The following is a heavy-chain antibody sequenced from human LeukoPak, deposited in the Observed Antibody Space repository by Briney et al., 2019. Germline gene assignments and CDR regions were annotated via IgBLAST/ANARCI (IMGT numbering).Heavy chain of an antibody. CDR3: ARVRGSYYYYGMDV. CDR1: GYTFSSYD. V-gene: IGHV1-8*01. J-gene: IGHJ6*02. Sequence: SVXVSCKASGYTFSSYDINWVRQATGQGLEWMGWMNPNSGHTGYAQKFQGRVTMTRNTSISTAYMELSSLRSEDTAVYYCARVRGSYYYYGMDVWGQGTTVTVSS. D-gene: IGHD2-15*01. CDR2: MNPNSGHT.